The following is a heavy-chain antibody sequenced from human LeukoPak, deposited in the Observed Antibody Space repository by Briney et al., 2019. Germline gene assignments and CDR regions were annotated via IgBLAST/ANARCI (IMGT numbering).Heavy chain of an antibody. CDR1: GFTFSDYY. V-gene: IGHV3-11*01. CDR3: AKHFSSGYYFFYYFDY. CDR2: ISSSGSTI. D-gene: IGHD3-22*01. J-gene: IGHJ4*02. Sequence: GGSLRLSCAASGFTFSDYYMSWIRQAPGKGLEWVSYISSSGSTIYYADSVKGRFTISRDNSKNTLYLQMNSLRAEDTAVYYCAKHFSSGYYFFYYFDYWGQGTLVTVSS.